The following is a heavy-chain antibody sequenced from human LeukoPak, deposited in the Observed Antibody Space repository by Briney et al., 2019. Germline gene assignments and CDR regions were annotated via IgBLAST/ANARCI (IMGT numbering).Heavy chain of an antibody. CDR3: ARAQAQAYGSGSYYIPVISGSDY. V-gene: IGHV1-46*01. D-gene: IGHD3-10*01. CDR2: INPSGGST. Sequence: ASVKVSCKASGYTFTRYYMHWVRQAPGQGPEWMGIINPSGGSTSYAQKFQGRVTMTRDTSTSTVYMELSSLRSADTAVYYCARAQAQAYGSGSYYIPVISGSDYWGQGTLVTVSS. J-gene: IGHJ4*02. CDR1: GYTFTRYY.